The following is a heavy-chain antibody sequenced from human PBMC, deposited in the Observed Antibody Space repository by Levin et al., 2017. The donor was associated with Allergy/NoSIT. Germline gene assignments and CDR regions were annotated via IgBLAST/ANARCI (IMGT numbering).Heavy chain of an antibody. CDR2: IIPIFGTA. CDR3: ARVVPAAISGAYYFDY. J-gene: IGHJ4*02. Sequence: ASVKVSCKASGGTFSSYAISWVRQAPGQGLEWMGGIIPIFGTANYAQKFQGRVTITADESTSTAYMELSSLRSEDTAVYYCARVVPAAISGAYYFDYWGQGTLVTVSS. V-gene: IGHV1-69*13. CDR1: GGTFSSYA. D-gene: IGHD2-2*01.